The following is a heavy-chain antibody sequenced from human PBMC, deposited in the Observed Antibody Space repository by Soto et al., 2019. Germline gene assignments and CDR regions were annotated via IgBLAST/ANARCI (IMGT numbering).Heavy chain of an antibody. V-gene: IGHV3-30*18. J-gene: IGHJ4*02. Sequence: QVQLVESGGGVVQPGRSLRLSCAASGFTFISYGMHWVRQAPGKGLEWLAVMSYDGRDKYYADSVRGRFTISRDNSKNTVYLQLNSLRVEDTAVYYCAKARSGSWHEGYYFDNWGQGTLGTVSS. CDR1: GFTFISYG. CDR3: AKARSGSWHEGYYFDN. D-gene: IGHD2-15*01. CDR2: MSYDGRDK.